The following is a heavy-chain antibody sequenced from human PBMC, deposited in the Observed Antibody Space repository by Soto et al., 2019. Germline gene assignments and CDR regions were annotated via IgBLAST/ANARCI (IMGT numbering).Heavy chain of an antibody. CDR1: GGPFSGYY. D-gene: IGHD5-12*01. V-gene: IGHV4-34*01. CDR3: ARSRFRGGYNL. CDR2: INDSGST. J-gene: IGHJ4*02. Sequence: QVQLQQWGAGLLKPSETLSLTCAVYGGPFSGYYWIWIRQPPGKGLEWIGEINDSGSTNYNPSLNSRVTISVETSKPQFSLKLSSVTAADTAVYYCARSRFRGGYNLWGQGNLVTVSS.